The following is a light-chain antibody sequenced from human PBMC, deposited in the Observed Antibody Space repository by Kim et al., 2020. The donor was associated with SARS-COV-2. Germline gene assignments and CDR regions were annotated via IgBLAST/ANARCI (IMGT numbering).Light chain of an antibody. CDR3: CSCAGSSTYV. CDR2: VFD. V-gene: IGLV2-23*02. CDR1: SSDVGGANV. J-gene: IGLJ1*01. Sequence: GHQMTVSCARASSDVGGANVISWYHEHPGRAHKLLIYVFDRRPSAVSNRFSGSKSANTASVTISGLQTEDEADYSCCSCAGSSTYVFGTGTKVNVL.